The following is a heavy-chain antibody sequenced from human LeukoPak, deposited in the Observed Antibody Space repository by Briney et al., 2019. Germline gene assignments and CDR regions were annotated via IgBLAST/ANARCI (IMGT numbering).Heavy chain of an antibody. CDR2: INPKSGGA. J-gene: IGHJ5*02. CDR1: GYTFTGYY. D-gene: IGHD6-13*01. Sequence: ASVKVSCKASGYTFTGYYIHWVRQAPGQGLEWMGWINPKSGGANYAQKFQGRVTMTRDTSISTAYMELSRLRSVDTAVYYCAREDFCSSGNCSDPWGQGTLVTVSP. V-gene: IGHV1-2*02. CDR3: AREDFCSSGNCSDP.